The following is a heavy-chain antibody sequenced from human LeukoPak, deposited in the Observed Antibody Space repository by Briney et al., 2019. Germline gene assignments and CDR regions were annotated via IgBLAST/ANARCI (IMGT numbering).Heavy chain of an antibody. D-gene: IGHD1-1*01. CDR3: ARGVRNWFDP. CDR1: GGSFSSYY. CDR2: INHSGSA. V-gene: IGHV4-34*01. Sequence: SETLSLTCAVYGGSFSSYYWSWIRQPPGKGLEWIGEINHSGSANYNPSLKSRVTISVDTSNNQFSLKLSSVTAADTAVYYCARGVRNWFDPWGQGTLVTVSS. J-gene: IGHJ5*02.